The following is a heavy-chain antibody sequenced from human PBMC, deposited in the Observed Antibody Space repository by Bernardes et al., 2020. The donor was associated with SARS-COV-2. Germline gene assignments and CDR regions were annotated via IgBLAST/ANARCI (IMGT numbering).Heavy chain of an antibody. D-gene: IGHD3-10*01. CDR2: IDWDDDK. J-gene: IGHJ4*02. CDR3: ARIQNYGSGSYYDY. V-gene: IGHV2-70*11. Sequence: SGPTLVKPTQTLTLTCTFSGFSLSTSGMCVTWIRQPPGKALEWLARIDWDDDKYYSTSLKTRLTISKDTSKNQVVLTMTNMDPVDTATYYCARIQNYGSGSYYDYWGQGTLVTVYS. CDR1: GFSLSTSGMC.